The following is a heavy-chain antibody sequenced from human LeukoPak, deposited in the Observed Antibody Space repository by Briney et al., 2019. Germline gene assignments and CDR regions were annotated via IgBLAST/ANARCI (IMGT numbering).Heavy chain of an antibody. V-gene: IGHV4-30-2*01. CDR2: INHSGST. CDR3: ASRDSSGHAI. Sequence: SQTLSLTCTVSGGSISSGGYYWSWIRQPPGKGLEWIGEINHSGSTNYNPSLKSRVTISVDTSKNQFSLKLSSVTAADTAVYYCASRDSSGHAIWGQGTMVTVSS. CDR1: GGSISSGGYY. D-gene: IGHD3-22*01. J-gene: IGHJ3*02.